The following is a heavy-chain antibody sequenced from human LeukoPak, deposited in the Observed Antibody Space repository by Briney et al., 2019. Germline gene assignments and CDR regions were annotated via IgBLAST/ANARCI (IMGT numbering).Heavy chain of an antibody. V-gene: IGHV3-11*06. CDR2: ISSSSSYT. CDR1: GFTFSDYY. CDR3: ARSGYDILTGHYNY. J-gene: IGHJ4*02. Sequence: GGSLRLSCAASGFTFSDYYMSWIRQAPGKGLEWVSYISSSSSYTNYADSVKGRFTISRDNAKNSLYLQMNSLRAEDTAVYYCARSGYDILTGHYNYWGQGTLVTVSS. D-gene: IGHD3-9*01.